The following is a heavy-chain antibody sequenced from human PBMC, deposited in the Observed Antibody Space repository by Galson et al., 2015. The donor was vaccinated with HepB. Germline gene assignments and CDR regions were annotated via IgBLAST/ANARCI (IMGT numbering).Heavy chain of an antibody. V-gene: IGHV3-7*01. CDR2: IKNDGSEK. D-gene: IGHD6-13*01. CDR1: GLTFSNYY. J-gene: IGHJ3*01. CDR3: VIDWGGRDGSSWSL. Sequence: SLRLSCAASGLTFSNYYMSWVRQAPGKGLEWVAYIKNDGSEKYYVDSVKGRFTISRDNAKNSLFLQMDSLSVEDTALYYCVIDWGGRDGSSWSLWGQGTMVTVSS.